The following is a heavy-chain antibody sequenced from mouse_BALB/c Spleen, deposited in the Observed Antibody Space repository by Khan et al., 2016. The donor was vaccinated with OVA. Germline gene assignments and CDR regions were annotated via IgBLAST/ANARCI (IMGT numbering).Heavy chain of an antibody. J-gene: IGHJ2*01. CDR3: ARDYFGNGYFDY. V-gene: IGHV3-6*02. Sequence: VQLKESGPGLVKPSQSLSLTCSVTGYSITSGYNWNWIRQFPGNKLEWMGYISYDGSFNYNPSLKNRISITRDTSKNQFFLKLNSVTTEDTATYDCARDYFGNGYFDYWGQGTTLTVSS. D-gene: IGHD1-1*01. CDR2: ISYDGSF. CDR1: GYSITSGYN.